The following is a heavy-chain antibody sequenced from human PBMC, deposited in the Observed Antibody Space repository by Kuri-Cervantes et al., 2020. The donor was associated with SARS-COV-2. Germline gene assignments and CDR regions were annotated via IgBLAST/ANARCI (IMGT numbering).Heavy chain of an antibody. Sequence: GESLKISCAASGFTFSSYAMSWVRQAPGKGLEWVSAISGSGGSTYYADSVKGRFTISRDNSKNPLYLQMNSLRAEDTAVYYCAKDLAYGDYAGDYWGQGTLVTVSS. CDR1: GFTFSSYA. CDR2: ISGSGGST. CDR3: AKDLAYGDYAGDY. D-gene: IGHD4-17*01. V-gene: IGHV3-23*01. J-gene: IGHJ4*02.